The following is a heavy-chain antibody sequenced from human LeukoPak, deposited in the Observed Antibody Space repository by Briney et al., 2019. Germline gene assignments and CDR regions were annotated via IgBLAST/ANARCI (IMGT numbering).Heavy chain of an antibody. CDR1: GGTFSSYA. V-gene: IGHV1-69*05. D-gene: IGHD3-10*01. Sequence: AASVKVSCKASGGTFSSYAISWVRQAPGQGPEWMGGIIPIFGTANYAQKFQGRVTITTDESTSTAYMELSSLRSEDTAVYYCASPTYYYLPGDAFDIWGQGTMVTVSS. J-gene: IGHJ3*02. CDR2: IIPIFGTA. CDR3: ASPTYYYLPGDAFDI.